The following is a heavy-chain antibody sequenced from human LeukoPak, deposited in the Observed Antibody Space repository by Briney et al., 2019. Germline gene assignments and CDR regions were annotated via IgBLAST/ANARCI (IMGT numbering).Heavy chain of an antibody. J-gene: IGHJ4*02. Sequence: PGGSLRLSCAASGLTFNVYNMNWVRQAPGKGLEWVACIGSSGTDIHYAESVKGRFTISRDNAKNALYLQMNSLRAEDTAVYSCAREAAVAAQGPYYFDYWGQGTLVTVSS. CDR2: IGSSGTDI. CDR3: AREAAVAAQGPYYFDY. D-gene: IGHD6-19*01. V-gene: IGHV3-21*01. CDR1: GLTFNVYN.